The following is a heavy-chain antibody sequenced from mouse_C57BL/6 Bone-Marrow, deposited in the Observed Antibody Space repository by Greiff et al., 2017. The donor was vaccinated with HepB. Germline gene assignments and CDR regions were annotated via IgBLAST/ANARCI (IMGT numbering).Heavy chain of an antibody. V-gene: IGHV5-17*01. J-gene: IGHJ4*01. Sequence: EVKLVESGGGLVKPGGSLKLSCAASGFTFSDYGMHWVRQAPEKGLEWVAYISSGSSTIYYADTVKGRFTISRDNAKNTLFLQMTSRRSEDTAMYYCAIILFYAMDYWGQGTSVTVSS. CDR2: ISSGSSTI. CDR1: GFTFSDYG. CDR3: AIILFYAMDY.